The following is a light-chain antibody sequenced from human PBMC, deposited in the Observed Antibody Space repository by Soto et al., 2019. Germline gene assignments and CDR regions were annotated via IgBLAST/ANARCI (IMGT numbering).Light chain of an antibody. V-gene: IGKV3-15*01. CDR2: GAS. CDR3: QQYNYWPPWT. J-gene: IGKJ1*01. Sequence: EIVMTQSPATLSVSPGERATLSCRASQSVSSNLAWYQQRPGQAPRLLIYGASSRATDIPARFSGSGSGTEFTLTISSLQSEDFAVYYCQQYNYWPPWTFGQGTKV. CDR1: QSVSSN.